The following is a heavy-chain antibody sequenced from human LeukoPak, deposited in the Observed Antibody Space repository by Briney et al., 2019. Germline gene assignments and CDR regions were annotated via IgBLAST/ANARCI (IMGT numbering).Heavy chain of an antibody. Sequence: GASVKVSCKASGHTFTSYYMQWVRRAPGQGLEWRGIINPSGGSTSYAPKFQGGVTMTRDTSTSTAYMELSSLRSEDTAVYYCARKSDGGYVLDYWGQGTLVTVSP. D-gene: IGHD5-12*01. J-gene: IGHJ4*02. CDR1: GHTFTSYY. CDR3: ARKSDGGYVLDY. V-gene: IGHV1-46*01. CDR2: INPSGGST.